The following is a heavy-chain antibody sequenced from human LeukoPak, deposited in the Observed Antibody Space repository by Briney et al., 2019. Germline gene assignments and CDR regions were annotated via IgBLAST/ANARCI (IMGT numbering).Heavy chain of an antibody. D-gene: IGHD2-21*02. CDR1: GFTFSSYA. J-gene: IGHJ3*02. CDR2: ISYDGSNK. V-gene: IGHV3-30*04. Sequence: PGRSLRLSCAASGFTFSSYAMHWVRQAPGKGLEWVAVISYDGSNKYYADSVKGRFTIFRDNSKNTLYLQMNSLRAEDTAVYYCARDAVSYCGGDCPGAFDIWGQGTMVTVSS. CDR3: ARDAVSYCGGDCPGAFDI.